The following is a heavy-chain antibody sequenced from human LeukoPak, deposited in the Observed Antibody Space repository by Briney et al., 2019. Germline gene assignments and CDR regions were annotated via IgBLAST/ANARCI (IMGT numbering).Heavy chain of an antibody. Sequence: ASVKVSCKASGYTFTSYGISWVRQAPGQGLEWMGWISAYNGNTNYAQKPPGRVTMTTDTSTSTAYMELRSLRSDDTAVYYCARVAYCGSTSCYRGWPDYWGQGTLVTVSS. CDR3: ARVAYCGSTSCYRGWPDY. V-gene: IGHV1-18*01. J-gene: IGHJ4*02. CDR2: ISAYNGNT. CDR1: GYTFTSYG. D-gene: IGHD2-2*01.